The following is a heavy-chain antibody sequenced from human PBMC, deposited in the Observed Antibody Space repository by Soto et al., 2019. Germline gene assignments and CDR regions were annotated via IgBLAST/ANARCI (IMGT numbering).Heavy chain of an antibody. D-gene: IGHD6-13*01. V-gene: IGHV4-39*07. CDR3: ARGIAAAG. Sequence: SETLSLTCTVSGGSVSSGSYYWSWIRQPPGKGLEWIGEINHSGSTNYNPSLKSRVTISVDTSKNQFSLKLSSVTAADTAVYYCARGIAAAGWGQGTQVTVSS. J-gene: IGHJ4*02. CDR2: INHSGST. CDR1: GGSVSSGSYY.